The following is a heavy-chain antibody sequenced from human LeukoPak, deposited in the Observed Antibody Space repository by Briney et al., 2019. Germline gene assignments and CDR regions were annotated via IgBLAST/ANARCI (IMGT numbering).Heavy chain of an antibody. J-gene: IGHJ4*02. CDR1: GFTFSTFN. V-gene: IGHV3-21*01. Sequence: GGSLRLSCAASGFTFSTFNMNWVRQAPGKGLEWVSSISTTSTYIDYADSVKGRFTISRDNAKNSLSLQMNNLRAEDTAVYYCVREKRRNIVAVTTFMMGFFDYWGQGTPVTVSS. D-gene: IGHD2-15*01. CDR3: VREKRRNIVAVTTFMMGFFDY. CDR2: ISTTSTYI.